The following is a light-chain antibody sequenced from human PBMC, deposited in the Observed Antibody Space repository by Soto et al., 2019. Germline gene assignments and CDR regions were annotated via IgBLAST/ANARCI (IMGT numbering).Light chain of an antibody. CDR3: QQYGSSPIT. Sequence: EIVFSQSPCTLSLSPGERTTLSCRASQSVSSSYLAWYQQKPGQAPRLLIYGASSRATGIPDRFSGSGSGTDFTLTISRLEPEDFAVYYCQQYGSSPITLGQGTRLEIK. CDR2: GAS. J-gene: IGKJ5*01. CDR1: QSVSSSY. V-gene: IGKV3-20*01.